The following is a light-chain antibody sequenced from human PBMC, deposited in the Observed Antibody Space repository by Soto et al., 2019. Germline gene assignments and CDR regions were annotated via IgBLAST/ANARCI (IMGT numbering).Light chain of an antibody. CDR3: LQYNTYPFT. J-gene: IGKJ3*01. Sequence: DIQMTQSPSTLSASVGDRVTITCRASQSISSWLAWYQQKPGTAPKFLIYKASSLESGVPSRFSGSGSGTKFTPTLTSLQPDDFATYYCLQYNTYPFTFGPGTKVDIK. CDR1: QSISSW. CDR2: KAS. V-gene: IGKV1-5*03.